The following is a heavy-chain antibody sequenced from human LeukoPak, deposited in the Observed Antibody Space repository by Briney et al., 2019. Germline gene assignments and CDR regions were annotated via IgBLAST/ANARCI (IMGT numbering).Heavy chain of an antibody. CDR2: IGTAGDT. CDR1: GFTFSSYD. Sequence: GGSLRLSCAASGFTFSSYDMHWVRQATGKGLEWVSAIGTAGDTYYPGSVKGRFTISRGNAKNSLYLQMNSLRAGDTAVYYCARDRRYCSSTSCYTGPYYYGMDVWAQGTTVTVSS. D-gene: IGHD2-2*02. V-gene: IGHV3-13*01. CDR3: ARDRRYCSSTSCYTGPYYYGMDV. J-gene: IGHJ6*02.